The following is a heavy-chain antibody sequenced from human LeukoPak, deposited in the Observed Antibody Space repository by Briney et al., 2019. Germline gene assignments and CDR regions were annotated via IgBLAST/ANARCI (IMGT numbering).Heavy chain of an antibody. Sequence: PGGSLRLPCAASGFTFSSYSMNWVRQAPGKGLEWVSSISSSSSYIYYADSVKGRFTISRDNAKNSLYLQMNSLRAEDTAVYYCARARFGESVRPFDYWGQGTLVTVSS. J-gene: IGHJ4*02. CDR3: ARARFGESVRPFDY. D-gene: IGHD3-10*01. CDR2: ISSSSSYI. CDR1: GFTFSSYS. V-gene: IGHV3-21*01.